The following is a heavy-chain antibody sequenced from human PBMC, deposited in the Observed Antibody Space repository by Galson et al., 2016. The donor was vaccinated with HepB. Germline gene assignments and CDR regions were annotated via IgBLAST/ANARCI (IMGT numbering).Heavy chain of an antibody. CDR2: INSDGSST. V-gene: IGHV3-74*01. CDR3: ASSVAAAGNWFDP. D-gene: IGHD6-13*01. CDR1: GFTFSSYW. Sequence: SLRLSCAASGFTFSSYWMHWVRQAPGKGLVWVSRINSDGSSTSYADSVKGRFTISGDNAKNTLYLQMNSLRAEDTAVYYCASSVAAAGNWFDPWGQGTLVTVSS. J-gene: IGHJ5*02.